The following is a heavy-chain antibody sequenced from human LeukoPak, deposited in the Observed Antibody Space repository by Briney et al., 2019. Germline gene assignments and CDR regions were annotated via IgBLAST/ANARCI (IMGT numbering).Heavy chain of an antibody. CDR1: GYTFTSYD. CDR2: MNPNSGNT. J-gene: IGHJ4*02. CDR3: ARGIPPYITIFGVLHDY. D-gene: IGHD3-3*01. Sequence: ASVKVSCKASGYTFTSYDINWVRQATGQGLEWMGWMNPNSGNTGYAQKFQGRVIMTRNTSISTAYMELSSLRSEDTAVYYCARGIPPYITIFGVLHDYWGQGTLVTVSS. V-gene: IGHV1-8*01.